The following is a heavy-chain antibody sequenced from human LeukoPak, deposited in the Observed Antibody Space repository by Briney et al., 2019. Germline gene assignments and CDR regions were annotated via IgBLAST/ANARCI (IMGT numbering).Heavy chain of an antibody. CDR3: ASHGEDCSSTSCSYYFDY. CDR2: IIPILGIA. Sequence: SVKVSCKASGGTFSIYAISWVRQAPGQGLEWMGRIIPILGIANYAQKFQGRVTITADKSTSTAYMELSSLRSEDTAVYYCASHGEDCSSTSCSYYFDYWGQGTLVTVSS. J-gene: IGHJ4*02. V-gene: IGHV1-69*04. D-gene: IGHD2-2*01. CDR1: GGTFSIYA.